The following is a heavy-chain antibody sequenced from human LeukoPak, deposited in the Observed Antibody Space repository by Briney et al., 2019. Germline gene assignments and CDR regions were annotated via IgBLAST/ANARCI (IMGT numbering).Heavy chain of an antibody. D-gene: IGHD5-18*01. V-gene: IGHV1-69*06. CDR3: AKQGAARQDYYMDV. CDR2: IIPVFGTA. CDR1: GGSFSSYA. J-gene: IGHJ6*03. Sequence: ASVKVSCKASGGSFSSYAISWVRQAPGQGLEWMGRIIPVFGTANYAQKFQERVTITADIVSNTAYLEVTSLTSDDPAVYFCAKQGAARQDYYMDVWGNGTTVTVSS.